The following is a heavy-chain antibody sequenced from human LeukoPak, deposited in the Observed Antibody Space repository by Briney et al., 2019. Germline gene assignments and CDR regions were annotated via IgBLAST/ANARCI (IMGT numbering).Heavy chain of an antibody. CDR1: GGSISSYY. J-gene: IGHJ5*02. V-gene: IGHV4-4*07. Sequence: SETLSLTCTVSGGSISSYYWSWIRQPAGKGLEWIGRIYTSGSTNYNPPLKSRVTMSVDTSKNQFSLKLSSVTAADTAVYYCALVHFYCSSTSCYYWFDPWGQGTLVTVSS. CDR3: ALVHFYCSSTSCYYWFDP. D-gene: IGHD2-2*01. CDR2: IYTSGST.